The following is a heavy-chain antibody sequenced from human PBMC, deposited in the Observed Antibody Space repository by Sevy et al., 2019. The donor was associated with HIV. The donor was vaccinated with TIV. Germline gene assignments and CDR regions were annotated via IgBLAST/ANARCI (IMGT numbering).Heavy chain of an antibody. D-gene: IGHD3-16*02. CDR2: ISSTGNYI. CDR3: ARDIMLGELSYISGWFDP. Sequence: GGSLRLSCAASGLTFSDYSMNWVRLAPGKGLAWVSSISSTGNYIYYADSVKGRFTISRDNARNSVYLQMDSLRVEDTAIYYCARDIMLGELSYISGWFDPWGQGTLVTVSS. V-gene: IGHV3-21*01. CDR1: GLTFSDYS. J-gene: IGHJ5*02.